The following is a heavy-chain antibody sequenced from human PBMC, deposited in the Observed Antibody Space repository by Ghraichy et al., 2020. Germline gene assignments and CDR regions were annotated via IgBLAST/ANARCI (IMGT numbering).Heavy chain of an antibody. CDR2: ISSDGSST. CDR1: GFNFSSYW. D-gene: IGHD3-9*01. CDR3: GRGEAIFFS. Sequence: GGSLRLSCVGSGFNFSSYWMHWVRQAPGKGLVWVSRISSDGSSTYYADSVKGRFTISRDNAKNTLYLQMSSLRAEDTAVYYCGRGEAIFFSWGQGTLVTVSS. J-gene: IGHJ1*01. V-gene: IGHV3-74*01.